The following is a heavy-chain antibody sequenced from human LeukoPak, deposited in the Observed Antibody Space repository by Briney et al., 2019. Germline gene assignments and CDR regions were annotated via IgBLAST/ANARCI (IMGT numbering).Heavy chain of an antibody. D-gene: IGHD3-16*02. V-gene: IGHV1-8*01. CDR2: INPNSGNT. J-gene: IGHJ4*02. Sequence: ASVKVSFKASGYTVTSYDINWVRQATGQGLEWMGWINPNSGNTGYAQKFQGRVTMTRNTSISTAYMELSSLRSEDTAVYYCARGLRLRLGELSLGYWGQGTLVTVSS. CDR1: GYTVTSYD. CDR3: ARGLRLRLGELSLGY.